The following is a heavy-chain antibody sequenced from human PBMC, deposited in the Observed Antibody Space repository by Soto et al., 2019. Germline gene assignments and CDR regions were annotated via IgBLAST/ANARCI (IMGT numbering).Heavy chain of an antibody. Sequence: SVKVSCKASGFTFTSSAVQWVRQARGQRLEWIGWIVVGSGNTNYAQKFQERVTITRDMSTSTAYMELSSLRSEDTAVYYCAADWHYDSSGYYSSLFDYWGQGTLVTVSS. CDR2: IVVGSGNT. J-gene: IGHJ4*02. CDR1: GFTFTSSA. D-gene: IGHD3-22*01. CDR3: AADWHYDSSGYYSSLFDY. V-gene: IGHV1-58*01.